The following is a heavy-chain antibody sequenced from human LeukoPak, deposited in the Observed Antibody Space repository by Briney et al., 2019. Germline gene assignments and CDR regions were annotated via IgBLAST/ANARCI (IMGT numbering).Heavy chain of an antibody. D-gene: IGHD3-3*01. CDR2: INPNSGGT. J-gene: IGHJ4*02. CDR1: GYTFTGYY. CDR3: ARGRITIFGVVIMGFDY. V-gene: IGHV1-2*02. Sequence: ASVKVSCKASGYTFTGYYMHWVRQAPGQGLEWMGWINPNSGGTNYAQNFQGRVTMTRDTSISTAYMELSRLRSDDTAVYYCARGRITIFGVVIMGFDYWGQGTLVTVSS.